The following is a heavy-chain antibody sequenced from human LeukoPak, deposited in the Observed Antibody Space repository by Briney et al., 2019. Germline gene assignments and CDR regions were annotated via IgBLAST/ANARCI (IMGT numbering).Heavy chain of an antibody. CDR3: AKDRGAGYYGSGSFFDY. Sequence: GGSLRLSCAASGFTVSSNYMTWVRQAPGKGLEWVSVIYSGGGTYYADSVKGRFTISRDNFKNTLYLQMNSLRAEDTAVYYCAKDRGAGYYGSGSFFDYWGQGTLVTVSS. J-gene: IGHJ4*02. D-gene: IGHD3-10*01. CDR1: GFTVSSNY. V-gene: IGHV3-53*01. CDR2: IYSGGGT.